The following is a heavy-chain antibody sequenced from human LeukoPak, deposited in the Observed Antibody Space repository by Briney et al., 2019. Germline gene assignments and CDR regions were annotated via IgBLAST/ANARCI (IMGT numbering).Heavy chain of an antibody. Sequence: GGSLRLSCAASGFTFSSFHINWVRQAPGKGLEWLSYISRDSTTIYYADSVKGRFTISRDSAKNSLYLQMNSLRAEDTAVYHCATDYYDSSGYYTGSYWGQGTLVTVSS. CDR2: ISRDSTTI. V-gene: IGHV3-48*01. J-gene: IGHJ4*02. D-gene: IGHD3-22*01. CDR1: GFTFSSFH. CDR3: ATDYYDSSGYYTGSY.